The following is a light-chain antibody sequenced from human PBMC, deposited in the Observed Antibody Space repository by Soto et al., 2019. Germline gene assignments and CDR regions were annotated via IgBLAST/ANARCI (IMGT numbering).Light chain of an antibody. Sequence: DIQMTKSPSTLSAPVGNRVTNTCRASQSIGSSLAWSQLKPGKGPKLPIYDASTLERGVPSRFSGSGFGTEFALTISSLQPDDFATFYCQQYNSYGTFGQGTKLEIK. V-gene: IGKV1-5*01. J-gene: IGKJ2*01. CDR3: QQYNSYGT. CDR2: DAS. CDR1: QSIGSS.